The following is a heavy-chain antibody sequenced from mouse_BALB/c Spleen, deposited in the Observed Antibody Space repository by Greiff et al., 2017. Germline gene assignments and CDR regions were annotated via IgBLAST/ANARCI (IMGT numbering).Heavy chain of an antibody. CDR2: IDPANGNT. V-gene: IGHV14-3*02. CDR3: ARWGDYYGSAMDY. J-gene: IGHJ4*01. CDR1: GFNIKDTY. D-gene: IGHD1-1*01. Sequence: VQLKQSGAELVKPGASVKLSCTASGFNIKDTYMHWVKQRPEQGLEWIGRIDPANGNTKYDPKFQGKATITADTSSNTAYLQLSSLTSEDTAVYYCARWGDYYGSAMDYWGQGTSVTVSS.